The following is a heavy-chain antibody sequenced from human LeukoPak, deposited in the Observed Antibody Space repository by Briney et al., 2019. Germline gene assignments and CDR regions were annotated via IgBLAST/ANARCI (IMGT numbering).Heavy chain of an antibody. Sequence: GASVKVSCKASGYTFTSYYMHWVRQAPGQGLEWMGIINPSGGSTSYAQKFQGRVTMTRDMSTSTVYMELSSLRSEDTAVYYCASELVAATPHFDYWGQGTLVTVSS. V-gene: IGHV1-46*01. D-gene: IGHD2-15*01. CDR2: INPSGGST. CDR1: GYTFTSYY. CDR3: ASELVAATPHFDY. J-gene: IGHJ4*02.